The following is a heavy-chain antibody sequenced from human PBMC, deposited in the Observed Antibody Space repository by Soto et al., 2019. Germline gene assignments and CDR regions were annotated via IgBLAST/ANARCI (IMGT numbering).Heavy chain of an antibody. CDR3: AKEPDYGDYIGYFDL. CDR1: GFTFSSYA. J-gene: IGHJ2*01. V-gene: IGHV3-30-3*01. D-gene: IGHD4-17*01. Sequence: QVQLVESGGGVVQPGRSLRLSCAASGFTFSSYAMHWVRQAPGKGLEWVAVISYDGSNKYYADSVKGRFTISRDNSKNTLYLQMNSLRAEDTAVYYCAKEPDYGDYIGYFDLWGRGTLVTVSS. CDR2: ISYDGSNK.